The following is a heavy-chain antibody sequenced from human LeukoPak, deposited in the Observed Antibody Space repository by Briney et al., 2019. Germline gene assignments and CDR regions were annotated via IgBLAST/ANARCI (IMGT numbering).Heavy chain of an antibody. CDR2: ISSSSSTI. CDR1: GFDLGHYE. Sequence: GGSLRLSCAASGFDLGHYEVNWVHQAPGKGLEWVSYISSSSSTIYYADSVKGRFTISRDNAKNSLYLQMNSLRAEDTAVYYCARGINYYDSSGYYYFDYWGQGTLVTVSS. J-gene: IGHJ4*02. V-gene: IGHV3-48*03. CDR3: ARGINYYDSSGYYYFDY. D-gene: IGHD3-22*01.